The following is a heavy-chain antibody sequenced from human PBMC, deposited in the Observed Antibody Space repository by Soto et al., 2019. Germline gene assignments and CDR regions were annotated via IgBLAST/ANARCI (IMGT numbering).Heavy chain of an antibody. Sequence: ASVKVSCKASGYTFTGYYMHWLRQAPGQGLEWMGWINPNSGGTNYAQKFQGRVTMTRDTSISTAYMELSRLRSDDTAVYYCARFTRVAARKWFDPWGQGTLVTVSS. CDR1: GYTFTGYY. V-gene: IGHV1-2*02. D-gene: IGHD6-6*01. CDR2: INPNSGGT. J-gene: IGHJ5*02. CDR3: ARFTRVAARKWFDP.